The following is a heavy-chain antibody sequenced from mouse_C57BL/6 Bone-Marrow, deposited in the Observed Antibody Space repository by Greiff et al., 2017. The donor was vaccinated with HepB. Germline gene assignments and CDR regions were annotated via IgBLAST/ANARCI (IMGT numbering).Heavy chain of an antibody. Sequence: VQLKQSGPELVKPGASVKISCKASGYTFTDYYMNWVKQSHGKSLEWIGDINPNNGGTSYNQKCKGKATLTVDKSSSTAYMELRSLTSEDSAVYYCASEGGAGFAYWGQGTLVTVSA. CDR1: GYTFTDYY. J-gene: IGHJ3*01. CDR3: ASEGGAGFAY. D-gene: IGHD1-1*02. CDR2: INPNNGGT. V-gene: IGHV1-26*01.